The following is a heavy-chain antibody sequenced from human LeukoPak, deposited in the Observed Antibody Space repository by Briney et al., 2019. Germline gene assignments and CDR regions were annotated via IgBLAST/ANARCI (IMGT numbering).Heavy chain of an antibody. CDR3: ATYYSGYDYGPYYYGKDV. D-gene: IGHD5-12*01. V-gene: IGHV5-10-1*01. CDR2: IDPSDSYT. CDR1: GYSFTSYW. J-gene: IGHJ6*02. Sequence: PGESLKISCKGSGYSFTSYWISWVRQMPGKGLEWMGRIDPSDSYTNYSPSFQGHVTISADKSISTAYLQWSSLKASDTAMYYCATYYSGYDYGPYYYGKDVWGQGTTVTVSS.